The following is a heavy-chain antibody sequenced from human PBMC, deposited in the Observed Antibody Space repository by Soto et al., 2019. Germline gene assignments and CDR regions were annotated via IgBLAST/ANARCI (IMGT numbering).Heavy chain of an antibody. CDR3: ARDFRYFPY. CDR1: GGTFSGYF. V-gene: IGHV4-34*01. J-gene: IGHJ4*02. Sequence: SETLSLTCAVDGGTFSGYFWSWVRQPPGQGLEWIGEIEHNGNNNINPSLKSRVTLSVDTSKNQISLTLTSVTAADTAVYYCARDFRYFPYWGQGTQVTVSS. CDR2: IEHNGNN. D-gene: IGHD2-21*01.